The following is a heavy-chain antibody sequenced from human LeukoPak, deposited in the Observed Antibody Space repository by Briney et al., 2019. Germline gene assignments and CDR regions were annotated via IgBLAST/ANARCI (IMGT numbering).Heavy chain of an antibody. J-gene: IGHJ4*02. D-gene: IGHD4-17*01. Sequence: GGSLRLSCAASGFTFSSYSMNWVRQAPGKGLEWVSSISSSSSYIYYADSVKGRFTISRDNAKNSLYLQMNSLRAEDTAVYYCARARAADYGDYEIDYWGQGTLVTVSS. CDR2: ISSSSSYI. CDR3: ARARAADYGDYEIDY. V-gene: IGHV3-21*01. CDR1: GFTFSSYS.